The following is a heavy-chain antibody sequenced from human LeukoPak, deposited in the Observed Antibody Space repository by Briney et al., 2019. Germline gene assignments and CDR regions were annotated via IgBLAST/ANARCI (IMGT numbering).Heavy chain of an antibody. J-gene: IGHJ4*02. Sequence: GASVKVSCKASGYTFTSNAMNWVRQAPGQGLEWMGGIIPISGTANYAQKFQGRVTITADKSTSTAYMELSSLRSEDTAVYYCASTYKYDILTGYYVGWGQGTLVTVSS. CDR3: ASTYKYDILTGYYVG. CDR1: GYTFTSNA. V-gene: IGHV1-69*06. CDR2: IIPISGTA. D-gene: IGHD3-9*01.